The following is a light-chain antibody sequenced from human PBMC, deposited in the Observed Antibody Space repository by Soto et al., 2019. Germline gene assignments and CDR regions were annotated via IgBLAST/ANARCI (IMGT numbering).Light chain of an antibody. CDR1: HSVSNNY. CDR3: QQYGSSGT. V-gene: IGKV3-20*01. J-gene: IGKJ1*01. Sequence: EILVTHSPGTLPLSPGGIATLSVRANHSVSNNYLAWYQQKPGKAPRLLIYGASNRPTGIPDRFSGSGPGTDFTLTISRLEPEDFAVYYCQQYGSSGTFGQGTKVDIK. CDR2: GAS.